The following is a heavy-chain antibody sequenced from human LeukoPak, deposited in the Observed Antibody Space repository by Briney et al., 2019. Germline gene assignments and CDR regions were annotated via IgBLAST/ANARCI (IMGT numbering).Heavy chain of an antibody. Sequence: GGSLRLSCAASGFTFSSYSMNWVRQAPGKGLEWVSYISSSNRDIRYADSVKGRFTISRDKAKNSLYLQVNSLRAEDTAVYYCAREPARTAPKSYYDSSRTAFDIWGQGTLVTVSS. CDR3: AREPARTAPKSYYDSSRTAFDI. V-gene: IGHV3-21*05. D-gene: IGHD3-22*01. J-gene: IGHJ3*02. CDR1: GFTFSSYS. CDR2: ISSSNRDI.